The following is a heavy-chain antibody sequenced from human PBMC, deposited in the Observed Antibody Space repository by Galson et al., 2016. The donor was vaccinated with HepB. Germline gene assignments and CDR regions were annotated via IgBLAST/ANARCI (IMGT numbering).Heavy chain of an antibody. V-gene: IGHV4-39*01. CDR2: IHYSGST. J-gene: IGHJ4*02. Sequence: SETLYLTCTVSGGSISSNRYYWGWVRQPPGKGLDWIGNIHYSGSTFYGPSLKSRVTISVDTAKNQNSLRLSSVTAADTAVYYCARGGHYYDSSGYYSGDFDSWGQGTLVTVSS. D-gene: IGHD3-22*01. CDR1: GGSISSNRYY. CDR3: ARGGHYYDSSGYYSGDFDS.